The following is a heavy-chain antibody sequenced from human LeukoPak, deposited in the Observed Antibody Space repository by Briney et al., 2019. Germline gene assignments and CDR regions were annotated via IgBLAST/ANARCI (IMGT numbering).Heavy chain of an antibody. Sequence: SVTVSCKASGYTFISSGISWVRQAPGQGLEWMGWISAYNGNTNYAQKLQGRVTMTTDTSTSTAYMELRSLRSDDTAVYYCARGIAAAGAYDYWGQGTLVTVSS. CDR3: ARGIAAAGAYDY. CDR2: ISAYNGNT. D-gene: IGHD6-13*01. V-gene: IGHV1-18*01. CDR1: GYTFISSG. J-gene: IGHJ4*02.